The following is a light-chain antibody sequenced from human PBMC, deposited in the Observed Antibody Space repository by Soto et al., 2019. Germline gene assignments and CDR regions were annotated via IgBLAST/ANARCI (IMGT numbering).Light chain of an antibody. Sequence: EIVLTQSPATLSLSPGERATISCRASQSVSSYLAWYQQKPGQAPRLLIYDASNRATGIPARFSGSGSGTDFTLTISSLEPEDFAVYYCQQRSNWHPTFGQGTKVDIK. CDR1: QSVSSY. J-gene: IGKJ1*01. V-gene: IGKV3-11*01. CDR2: DAS. CDR3: QQRSNWHPT.